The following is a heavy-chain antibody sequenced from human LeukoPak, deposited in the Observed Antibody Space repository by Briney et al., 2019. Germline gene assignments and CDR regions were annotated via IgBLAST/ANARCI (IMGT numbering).Heavy chain of an antibody. D-gene: IGHD3-3*01. Sequence: GGSLRLSCGASGFTLKNYWMSWVRQAPGKGLEWVANINQDGSEKYYVDSVKGRLTISRDNAKNSLYLQMNSLRAEDTAVYYCARDQGFSYYYYYMDVWGKGTTVTVSS. CDR1: GFTLKNYW. CDR3: ARDQGFSYYYYYMDV. CDR2: INQDGSEK. V-gene: IGHV3-7*01. J-gene: IGHJ6*03.